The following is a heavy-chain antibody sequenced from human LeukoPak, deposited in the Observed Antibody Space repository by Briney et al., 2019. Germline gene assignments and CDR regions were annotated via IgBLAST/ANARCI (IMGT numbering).Heavy chain of an antibody. CDR1: GGSLCSFY. CDR3: ARHRQGWFDP. V-gene: IGHV4-59*08. CDR2: IYYSRST. J-gene: IGHJ5*02. Sequence: ETPSLTCTVSGGSLCSFYCSWVPPPPRKGLEWIGYIYYSRSTNYNPSLKSRITISVDTSKNQFSLKLSSVTAADTAVYYCARHRQGWFDPWGQGTLVTVSS.